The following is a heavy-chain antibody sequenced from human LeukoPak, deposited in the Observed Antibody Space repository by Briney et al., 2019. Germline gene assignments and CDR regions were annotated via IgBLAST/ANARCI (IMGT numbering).Heavy chain of an antibody. J-gene: IGHJ4*02. CDR1: GFTFSSYA. CDR3: AKDGPNWGSYFDY. Sequence: GGSLRLSCTASGFTFSSYAMSWVRQAPWNGQAWVSAINGGGDSTNYADSVKGRFTISRDNSKNTLYLQMNSLRAEDTAVYYCAKDGPNWGSYFDYWGQGSLVTVSS. CDR2: INGGGDST. D-gene: IGHD7-27*01. V-gene: IGHV3-23*01.